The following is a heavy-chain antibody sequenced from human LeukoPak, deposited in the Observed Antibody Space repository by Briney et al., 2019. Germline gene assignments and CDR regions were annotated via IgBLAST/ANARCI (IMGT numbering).Heavy chain of an antibody. J-gene: IGHJ6*02. CDR2: ISGSGGST. D-gene: IGHD5-12*01. CDR3: AKDRLGYSGYDYVYYYYGMDV. Sequence: GGSLRLSCAASGLTFSNYAMSWVRQAPGKGLEWVSSISGSGGSTYYADSVKGRFSISRDNSKNTLYLQMNSLRAEDTAVYYCAKDRLGYSGYDYVYYYYGMDVWGQGTTVTVSS. CDR1: GLTFSNYA. V-gene: IGHV3-23*01.